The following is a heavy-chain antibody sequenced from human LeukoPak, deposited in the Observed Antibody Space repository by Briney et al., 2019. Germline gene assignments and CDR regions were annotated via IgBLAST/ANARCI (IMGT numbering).Heavy chain of an antibody. J-gene: IGHJ3*02. V-gene: IGHV1-2*02. Sequence: ASVKVSCKASGGTFSSYAISWVRQAPGQGLEWMGWINPNSGGTNYAQKFQGRVTMTRDTSISTAYMELSRLRSDDTAVYYCARDSGNYLDAFDIWGQGTMVTVSS. CDR2: INPNSGGT. D-gene: IGHD1-7*01. CDR3: ARDSGNYLDAFDI. CDR1: GGTFSSYA.